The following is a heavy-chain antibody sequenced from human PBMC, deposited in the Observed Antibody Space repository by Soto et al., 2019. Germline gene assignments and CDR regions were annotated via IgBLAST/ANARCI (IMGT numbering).Heavy chain of an antibody. CDR3: ARDRWVVTPSYYFDY. Sequence: GASVKVSCKASGYTFTSYAMHWVRQAPGQRLEWMGWINAGNGNTKYSQKFQGRVTITRDTSASTAYMELSSLRSEDTAVYYCARDRWVVTPSYYFDYWGQGTLVTVSS. D-gene: IGHD2-21*02. J-gene: IGHJ4*02. CDR2: INAGNGNT. V-gene: IGHV1-3*01. CDR1: GYTFTSYA.